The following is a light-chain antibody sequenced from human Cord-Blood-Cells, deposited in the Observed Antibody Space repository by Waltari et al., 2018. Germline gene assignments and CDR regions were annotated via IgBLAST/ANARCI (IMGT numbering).Light chain of an antibody. CDR2: STN. CDR3: VLYMGSGISV. CDR1: SGPVPTSYY. V-gene: IGLV8-61*01. Sequence: QTVVTKEQSFSVSPGGTVTLTCGLSSGPVPTSYYPTWYQQTPGQAPRTLIYSTNTRSSGVPDRFSGSILGNKAALTITGAQADDESDYYCVLYMGSGISVFGGGTKLTVL. J-gene: IGLJ3*02.